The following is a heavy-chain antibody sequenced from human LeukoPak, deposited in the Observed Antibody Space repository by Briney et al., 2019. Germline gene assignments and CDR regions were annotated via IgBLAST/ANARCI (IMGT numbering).Heavy chain of an antibody. D-gene: IGHD6-13*01. Sequence: ASVKASCKASGYTFTSYAMNWVRQAPGQGLEWMGWINTNTGNPTYAQGFTGRFVFSLDTSVSTAYLQISSLKAEDTAVYYCARGPPESKHSSSWYDRFDYWGQGTLVTVSS. V-gene: IGHV7-4-1*02. CDR3: ARGPPESKHSSSWYDRFDY. J-gene: IGHJ4*02. CDR2: INTNTGNP. CDR1: GYTFTSYA.